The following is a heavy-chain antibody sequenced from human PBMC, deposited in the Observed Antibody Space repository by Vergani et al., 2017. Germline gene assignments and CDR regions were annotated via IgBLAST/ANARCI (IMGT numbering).Heavy chain of an antibody. V-gene: IGHV4-34*01. CDR3: ARFPRYCSGGSCYPNGFDP. D-gene: IGHD2-15*01. CDR2: IKHSGST. CDR1: GGSFSGYY. J-gene: IGHJ5*02. Sequence: QVQLQQWGAGLLKPSETLSLTCAVYGGSFSGYYWSWIRQPPGKGLEWIGEIKHSGSTNYNPALKSRVTISVATSKNQFSLKLSSVTAADTAVYYCARFPRYCSGGSCYPNGFDPWGQGTLVTVSS.